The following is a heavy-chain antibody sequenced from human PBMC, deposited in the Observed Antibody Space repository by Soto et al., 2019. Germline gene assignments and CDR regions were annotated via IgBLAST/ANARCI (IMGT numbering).Heavy chain of an antibody. D-gene: IGHD2-2*01. Sequence: GGSLRLSCASSGFTFSIYSMNWVRQAPGKGLEWVSYISSSSSTIYYADSVKGRFTISRDNAKNSLYLQMNSLRAEDTAVYYCPRKGCSSTSCYAIIDYWGQGTLVTVSS. CDR2: ISSSSSTI. V-gene: IGHV3-48*01. CDR1: GFTFSIYS. CDR3: PRKGCSSTSCYAIIDY. J-gene: IGHJ4*02.